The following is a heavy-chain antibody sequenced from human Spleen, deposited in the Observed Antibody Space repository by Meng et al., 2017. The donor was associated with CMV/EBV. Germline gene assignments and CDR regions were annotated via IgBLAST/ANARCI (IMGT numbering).Heavy chain of an antibody. V-gene: IGHV3-30*02. CDR2: IRYDGSNK. Sequence: GESLKISCAASGFTFSSYGMHWVRQAPGKGLEWVAFIRYDGSNKYYADSVKGRFTISRDNSKNTLYLQMNSLRAEDTAVYYCAKEVEAYCGGDCYSWDLDYWGQGTLVTVSS. D-gene: IGHD2-21*01. CDR3: AKEVEAYCGGDCYSWDLDY. J-gene: IGHJ4*02. CDR1: GFTFSSYG.